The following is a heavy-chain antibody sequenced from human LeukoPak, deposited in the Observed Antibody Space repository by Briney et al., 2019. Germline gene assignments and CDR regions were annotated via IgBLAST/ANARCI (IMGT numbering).Heavy chain of an antibody. V-gene: IGHV3-23*01. CDR1: GFTFSSYA. J-gene: IGHJ4*02. CDR2: ISGSGDNT. CDR3: AKGSYYDSSGSFYFDC. D-gene: IGHD3-22*01. Sequence: GRSLRLSCAASGFTFSSYAMSWVRQAPGKGLEWVSGISGSGDNTYYADSVKGRFTISRDNSKNTLYVQVNSLGTEDTAAYYCAKGSYYDSSGSFYFDCWGQGTLVTVSS.